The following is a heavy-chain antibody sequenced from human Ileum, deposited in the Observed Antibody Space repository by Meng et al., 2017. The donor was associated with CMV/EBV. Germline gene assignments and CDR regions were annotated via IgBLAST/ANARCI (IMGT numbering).Heavy chain of an antibody. CDR3: AAGFNRAAY. D-gene: IGHD1-14*01. J-gene: IGHJ4*01. Sequence: GESLKISCAASRFTFSSYWMHWVRQAPGKGLLWVSRISTDGNSATYADSVKGRFTISRDNAKNTLYLQMSNLRAEDTAVYYCAAGFNRAAYWGQGKLVNGAS. V-gene: IGHV3-74*01. CDR1: RFTFSSYW. CDR2: ISTDGNSA.